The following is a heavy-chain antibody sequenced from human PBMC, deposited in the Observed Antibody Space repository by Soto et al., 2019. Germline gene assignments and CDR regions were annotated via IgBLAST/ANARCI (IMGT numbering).Heavy chain of an antibody. V-gene: IGHV1-69*06. CDR3: AREIAAAGSPFDY. CDR1: GGTFSSYA. CDR2: IIPIFGTA. D-gene: IGHD6-13*01. J-gene: IGHJ4*02. Sequence: SVKVSCRASGGTFSSYAISWVRQAPGQGLEWMGGIIPIFGTANYAQKFQGRVTITAGKSTSTAYMELSSLRSEDTAVYYCAREIAAAGSPFDYWGQGTLVTVS.